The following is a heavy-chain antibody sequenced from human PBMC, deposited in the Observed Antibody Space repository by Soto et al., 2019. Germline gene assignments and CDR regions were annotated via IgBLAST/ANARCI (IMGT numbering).Heavy chain of an antibody. J-gene: IGHJ4*02. Sequence: SETLSLTCTVSGGSISSSSYYWGWIRHPPGKGLEWIGSIYYSGSTYYNPSLKSRVTISVDTSKNQFSLKLSSVTAADTAVYYCARHDYFWSGYGLDYWGQGTLVTVSS. CDR2: IYYSGST. D-gene: IGHD3-3*01. CDR3: ARHDYFWSGYGLDY. CDR1: GGSISSSSYY. V-gene: IGHV4-39*01.